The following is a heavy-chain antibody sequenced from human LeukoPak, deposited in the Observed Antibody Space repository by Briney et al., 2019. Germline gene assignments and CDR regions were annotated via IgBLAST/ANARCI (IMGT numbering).Heavy chain of an antibody. CDR3: ARVAGGDYDYYFDY. Sequence: PGGSLRLSCAASGFTFDDYGMSWVRQAAGKGLEWVSGINWNGGSTGYADSVKGRFTISRDNAKNSLYLQMNSLRAEDTALYYCARVAGGDYDYYFDYWGQGTLVTVSS. J-gene: IGHJ4*02. CDR2: INWNGGST. CDR1: GFTFDDYG. D-gene: IGHD4-17*01. V-gene: IGHV3-20*04.